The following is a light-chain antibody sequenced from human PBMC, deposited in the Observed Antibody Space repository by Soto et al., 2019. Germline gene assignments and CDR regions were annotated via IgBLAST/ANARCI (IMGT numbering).Light chain of an antibody. CDR2: AAS. CDR3: QQSYSTTRT. J-gene: IGKJ1*01. Sequence: IQMTQSPSSLSASVGDRVTITCRASQSISSYLNWYQQKPGKSPKLLIYAASSLQSGVPSRFSGSGSGTDFPLTISRLQPEDFATYYCQQSYSTTRTFGQGTKVEIK. V-gene: IGKV1-39*01. CDR1: QSISSY.